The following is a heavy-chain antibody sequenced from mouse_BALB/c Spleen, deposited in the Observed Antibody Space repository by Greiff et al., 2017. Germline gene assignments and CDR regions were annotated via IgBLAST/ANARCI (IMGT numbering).Heavy chain of an antibody. D-gene: IGHD1-2*01. CDR3: ARNDDNGFYYFDY. CDR2: IDPANGNT. J-gene: IGHJ2*01. V-gene: IGHV14-3*02. CDR1: GFNIKDTY. Sequence: VQLQQSGAELVKPGASVKLSCTASGFNIKDTYMHWVKQRPEQGLEWIGRIDPANGNTKYDPKFQGKATLTADTSSNTAYLQLSSLTSEDTAVYYCARNDDNGFYYFDYWGQGTTLTVSS.